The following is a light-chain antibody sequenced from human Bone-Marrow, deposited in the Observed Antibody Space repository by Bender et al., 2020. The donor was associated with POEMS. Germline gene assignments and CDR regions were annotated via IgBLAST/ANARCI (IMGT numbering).Light chain of an antibody. CDR3: QSYDNSLGGWV. CDR1: SSDVGDYNY. J-gene: IGLJ3*02. Sequence: QSVLTQPPSASGSPGQSVTISCTGTSSDVGDYNYVSWYQQHPGKAPELLLYEVNKRPSGVPDRFSGSKSGYTASLAITGLQAEDEGDYYCQSYDNSLGGWVFGGGTKLTVL. CDR2: EVN. V-gene: IGLV2-8*01.